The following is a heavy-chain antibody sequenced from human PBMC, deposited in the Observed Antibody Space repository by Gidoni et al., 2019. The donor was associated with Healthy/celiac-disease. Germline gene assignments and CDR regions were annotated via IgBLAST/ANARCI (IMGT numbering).Heavy chain of an antibody. CDR2: IWYDGSNK. CDR1: GVTVSSYG. J-gene: IGHJ4*02. CDR3: ASPQGLGSSGWYYFDY. D-gene: IGHD6-19*01. V-gene: IGHV3-33*01. Sequence: QVQLVESGGGVVQPGRSLRLSCAASGVTVSSYGMHWVRQAPVKGLEWLAVIWYDGSNKSYAASVKGRFTISRDNSKNTLYLQMNSLIAEDTAVYYCASPQGLGSSGWYYFDYWGQGTLVTVSS.